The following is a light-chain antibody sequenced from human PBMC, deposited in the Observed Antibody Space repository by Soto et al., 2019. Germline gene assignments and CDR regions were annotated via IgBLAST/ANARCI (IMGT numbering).Light chain of an antibody. J-gene: IGKJ4*01. Sequence: DIQMTQSPSSLSASVGDSVTITCQASQDISNHLHWYQQKPAKAPKLLISDASNLERGVPSRFSGSGSGTDFTFTVSSLQPDDIARYYCQQYVRKINFGGGTKVQIK. V-gene: IGKV1-33*01. CDR1: QDISNH. CDR2: DAS. CDR3: QQYVRKIN.